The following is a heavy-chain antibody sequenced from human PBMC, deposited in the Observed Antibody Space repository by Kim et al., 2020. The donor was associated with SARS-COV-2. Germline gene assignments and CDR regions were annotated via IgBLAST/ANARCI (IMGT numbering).Heavy chain of an antibody. J-gene: IGHJ4*02. Sequence: GSTNYNPSRRGRVTMSVDTSKNQFSLKLTSVTAADTAVYYCARSSADYWGQGIVVTVSS. CDR3: ARSSADY. CDR2: GST. V-gene: IGHV4-59*10.